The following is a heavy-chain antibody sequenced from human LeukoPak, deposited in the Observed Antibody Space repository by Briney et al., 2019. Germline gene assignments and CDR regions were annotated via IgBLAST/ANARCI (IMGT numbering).Heavy chain of an antibody. CDR2: ISWDGGST. V-gene: IGHV3-43D*03. CDR3: GKSGGGELDYYDSSGRYFDY. CDR1: GFTFDDYA. J-gene: IGHJ4*02. D-gene: IGHD3-22*01. Sequence: GGSLRLSCAASGFTFDDYAMHWVRQAPGKGLEWVSLISWDGGSTYYADSVKGRFTISRDNSKNSLYLQMNSLRAEDTALYYCGKSGGGELDYYDSSGRYFDYWGQGTLVTVSS.